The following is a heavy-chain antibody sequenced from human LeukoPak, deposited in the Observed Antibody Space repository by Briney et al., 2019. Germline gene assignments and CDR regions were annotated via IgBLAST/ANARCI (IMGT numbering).Heavy chain of an antibody. CDR2: IYPGDSDT. CDR1: GYSFTSYW. J-gene: IGHJ3*02. D-gene: IGHD6-19*01. V-gene: IGHV5-51*01. Sequence: ESLKISCKGSGYSFTSYWMGWVRQMPGKGLEWMGIIYPGDSDTRYSPSFQGQVTFSADKSISTAYLQWSSLRASDTAMYYCAKAVAGLRDAFDIWGQGTMVTVSS. CDR3: AKAVAGLRDAFDI.